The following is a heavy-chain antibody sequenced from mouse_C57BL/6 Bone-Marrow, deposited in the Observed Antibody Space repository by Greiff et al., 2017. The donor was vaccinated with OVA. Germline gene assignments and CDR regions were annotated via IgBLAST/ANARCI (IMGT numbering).Heavy chain of an antibody. V-gene: IGHV5-9*01. Sequence: EVKLVESGGGLVKPGGSLKLSCAASGFTFSSYTMSWVRQTPEKRLEWVATISGSGGNTYYPDSVKGRFTISRDNAKNTLYLQMSSLRSEDTALYYCASLYYYGSSSYAMDYWGQGTSVTVSS. CDR3: ASLYYYGSSSYAMDY. D-gene: IGHD1-1*01. CDR2: ISGSGGNT. J-gene: IGHJ4*01. CDR1: GFTFSSYT.